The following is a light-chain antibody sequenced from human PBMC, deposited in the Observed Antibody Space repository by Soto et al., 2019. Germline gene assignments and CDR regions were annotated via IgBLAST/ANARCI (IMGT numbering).Light chain of an antibody. V-gene: IGKV1-33*01. J-gene: IGKJ1*01. CDR3: LQDYNYPWT. Sequence: DIQMTQSPSSLSASVVDRFTITFQASQDISNYLNWYQQKPGKAPKLLIYDASNLETGVPSRFSGSGSGTEFTLTISCLQSEDFATYYCLQDYNYPWTFGQGTKVDIK. CDR2: DAS. CDR1: QDISNY.